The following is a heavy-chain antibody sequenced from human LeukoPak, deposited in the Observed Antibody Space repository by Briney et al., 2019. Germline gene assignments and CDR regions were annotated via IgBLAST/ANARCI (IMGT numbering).Heavy chain of an antibody. J-gene: IGHJ6*02. V-gene: IGHV1-69*13. CDR1: GSTFSSYA. CDR2: IISIFGTA. Sequence: SVKVSCKASGSTFSSYAISWVRQAPGQGLQWMGGIISIFGTANYAQKFQGRVTITADESTNTAYMELSSLTSEDTAVYYCARVPHSNYGMDVWGQGTTVTVSS. CDR3: ARVPHSNYGMDV. D-gene: IGHD2-15*01.